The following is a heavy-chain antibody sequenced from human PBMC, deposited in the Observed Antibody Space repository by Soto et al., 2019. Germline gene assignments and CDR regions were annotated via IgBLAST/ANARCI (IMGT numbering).Heavy chain of an antibody. CDR2: IGAARGP. D-gene: IGHD2-15*01. J-gene: IGHJ6*02. Sequence: EVQLVESGGGSVQPGGSLRLSCTASGFTFSDYDMHWVRQASGKGLEWVSTIGAARGPYYTGSVKGRFTISRENARNSMFLQMNSETVGDTAVYYCARAYSGRLPRRADYYYALDVWGQGTMVTVSS. CDR1: GFTFSDYD. V-gene: IGHV3-13*05. CDR3: ARAYSGRLPRRADYYYALDV.